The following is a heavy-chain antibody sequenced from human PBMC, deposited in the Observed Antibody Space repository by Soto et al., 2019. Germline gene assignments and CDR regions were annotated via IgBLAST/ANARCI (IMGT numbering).Heavy chain of an antibody. J-gene: IGHJ6*03. Sequence: ASVKVSCKASGGTFSSYTISWVRQAPGQGLEWMGRIIPILGIANYAQKFQGRVTITADKSTSTAYMELSSLRSEDTAVYYCARAGAYSSSPSYMDVWGKGTTVTVSS. D-gene: IGHD6-6*01. CDR3: ARAGAYSSSPSYMDV. V-gene: IGHV1-69*02. CDR1: GGTFSSYT. CDR2: IIPILGIA.